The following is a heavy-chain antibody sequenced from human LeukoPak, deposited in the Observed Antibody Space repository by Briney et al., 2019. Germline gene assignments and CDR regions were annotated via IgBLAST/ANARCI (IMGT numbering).Heavy chain of an antibody. CDR2: ISGSGGST. CDR1: GFTFSSYA. V-gene: IGHV3-23*01. J-gene: IGHJ6*02. CDR3: ARDGSKVPMVSSGMDV. D-gene: IGHD5-18*01. Sequence: GGSLRLSCAASGFTFSSYAMSWVRQAPGKGLEWVSAISGSGGSTYYADSVKGRFTISRDNSKNTLYLQMNSLRAEDTAVYYCARDGSKVPMVSSGMDVWGQGTTVTVSS.